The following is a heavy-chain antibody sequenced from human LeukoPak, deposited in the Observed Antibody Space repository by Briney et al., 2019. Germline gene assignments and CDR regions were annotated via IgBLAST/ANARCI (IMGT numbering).Heavy chain of an antibody. V-gene: IGHV3-49*04. CDR2: IRSKAYGGTT. D-gene: IGHD3-9*01. CDR1: GFTFGDYA. Sequence: GGSLRLSCTASGFTFGDYAMSWVRQAPGKGLEWVGFIRSKAYGGTTEYAASVKGRFTISRGDSKSIAYLQMNSLKTEDTAVYYCTRDSDDILTGPAHDAFDIWGQGTMVTVSS. J-gene: IGHJ3*02. CDR3: TRDSDDILTGPAHDAFDI.